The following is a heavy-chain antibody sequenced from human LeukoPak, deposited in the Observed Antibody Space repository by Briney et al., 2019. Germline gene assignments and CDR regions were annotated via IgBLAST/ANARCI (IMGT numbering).Heavy chain of an antibody. CDR2: IERDGSEK. D-gene: IGHD2-2*01. CDR1: GFTFRSYW. Sequence: GGSLRLSCEASGFTFRSYWMSWVRQAPGKGLEWVANIERDGSEKYYVDSVKGRFIISRDNAKNSLYLEMNSLRAEDTAVYYCARDWRYCSSSSCLAMDVWGQGTTVTVSS. V-gene: IGHV3-7*01. J-gene: IGHJ6*02. CDR3: ARDWRYCSSSSCLAMDV.